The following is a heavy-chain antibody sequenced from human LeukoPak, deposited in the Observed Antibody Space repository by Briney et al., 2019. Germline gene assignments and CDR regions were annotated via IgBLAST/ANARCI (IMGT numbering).Heavy chain of an antibody. D-gene: IGHD5-18*01. V-gene: IGHV3-73*01. CDR2: IRSTANSYAT. Sequence: PGGSLRLSCAASGFTFSGSAMRWVRQASGKGLEWVGRIRSTANSYATAYAASVKGRFTISRDDSKNTAYLQMNSLETEDTAVYYCTENVDTAMVEFDYWGQGTLVTVSS. J-gene: IGHJ4*02. CDR1: GFTFSGSA. CDR3: TENVDTAMVEFDY.